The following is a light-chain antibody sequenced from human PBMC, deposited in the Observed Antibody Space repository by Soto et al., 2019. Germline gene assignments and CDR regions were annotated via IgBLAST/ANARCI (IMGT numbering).Light chain of an antibody. CDR2: GAS. V-gene: IGKV3-20*01. J-gene: IGKJ1*01. CDR3: QQYDTSPRT. CDR1: QSVSSNY. Sequence: EIVLTQSPGTLSLSPGERATLSCRASQSVSSNYLAWYQQKRGQAPRLLIYGASSRATGIPTWFSCSGSGTDFTLTISRLETEDFAVYYYQQYDTSPRTFGQGTKVEI.